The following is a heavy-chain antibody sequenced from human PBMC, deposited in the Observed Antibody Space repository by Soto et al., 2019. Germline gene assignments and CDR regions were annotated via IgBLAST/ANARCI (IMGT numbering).Heavy chain of an antibody. V-gene: IGHV1-69*10. CDR2: IVPIFGIP. CDR1: GGTFSTTA. J-gene: IGHJ5*02. D-gene: IGHD2-15*01. Sequence: GASVKVFCKASGGTFSTTAITWVRQAPGQGLEWMGGIVPIFGIPNYAQKFQGRLAITADKSTNTAYMELISLRSEDTAVYYCARDSHSAGGWFDPWGLGTLVTVSS. CDR3: ARDSHSAGGWFDP.